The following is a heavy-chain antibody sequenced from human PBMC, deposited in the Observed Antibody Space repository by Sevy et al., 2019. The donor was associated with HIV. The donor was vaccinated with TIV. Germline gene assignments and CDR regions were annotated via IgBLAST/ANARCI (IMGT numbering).Heavy chain of an antibody. J-gene: IGHJ5*02. Sequence: ASVKVSCKASAYNFIGYYIHWVRQAPGQGHEWIGRINPTSGGTKYAHKFQGRVTVTIDMSVSTAYMELTRLTSDDTAIYYCAGQTSGWYDWFDPWGPGTLVTVSS. CDR1: AYNFIGYY. CDR2: INPTSGGT. V-gene: IGHV1-2*06. CDR3: AGQTSGWYDWFDP. D-gene: IGHD6-19*01.